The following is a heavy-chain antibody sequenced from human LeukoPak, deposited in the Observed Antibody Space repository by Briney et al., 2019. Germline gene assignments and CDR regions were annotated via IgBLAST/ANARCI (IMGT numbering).Heavy chain of an antibody. V-gene: IGHV4-4*09. J-gene: IGHJ4*02. CDR2: IHTRGTT. CDR3: AKRHSSNWPYYFDY. Sequence: SETLSLTCTVSGGSISNYYWSWIRQPQGKGLEWIGYIHTRGTTNSNPSLKSRVTMSVDTSKNQFSLSLSSVTAADTAVYYCAKRHSSNWPYYFDYWGQGTLVTVSS. CDR1: GGSISNYY. D-gene: IGHD6-13*01.